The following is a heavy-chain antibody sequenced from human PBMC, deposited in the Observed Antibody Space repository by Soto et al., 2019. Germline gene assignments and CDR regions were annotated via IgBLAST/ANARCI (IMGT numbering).Heavy chain of an antibody. D-gene: IGHD2-15*01. V-gene: IGHV1-69*12. CDR2: IIPIFGTA. CDR3: ASFVLGYCSGGSCYSGYFDY. Sequence: QVQLVQSGAEVKKPGSSVKVSCKASGGTFSSYAISWVRQAPGQGLEWMGGIIPIFGTANYAQKFQGRVTITADESTSTAYMELSSRRSEDTAVYYCASFVLGYCSGGSCYSGYFDYWGQGTLVTVSS. J-gene: IGHJ4*02. CDR1: GGTFSSYA.